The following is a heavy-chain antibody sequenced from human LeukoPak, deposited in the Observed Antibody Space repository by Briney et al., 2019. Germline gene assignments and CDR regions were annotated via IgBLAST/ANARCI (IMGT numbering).Heavy chain of an antibody. CDR3: ASSSITYSGSYWFDY. CDR2: IYYSGST. D-gene: IGHD1-26*01. V-gene: IGHV4-39*01. J-gene: IGHJ4*02. Sequence: PSETLSLTCTVSGGSISSSSYYWGRIRQPPGKGLEWIGSIYYSGSTYYNPSLKSRVTISVDTSKNQFSLKLSSVTAADTAVYYCASSSITYSGSYWFDYWGQGTLVTVSS. CDR1: GGSISSSSYY.